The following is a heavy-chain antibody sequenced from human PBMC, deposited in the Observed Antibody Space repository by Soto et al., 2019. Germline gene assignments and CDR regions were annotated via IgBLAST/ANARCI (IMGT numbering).Heavy chain of an antibody. V-gene: IGHV3-9*01. J-gene: IGHJ4*02. CDR3: AKELGGYSYGYELDH. CDR2: ISWNSGTR. D-gene: IGHD5-18*01. Sequence: EVQLVDSGGGLVQPGRSLRLSCAASGFTFDIYAMHWVRQAPGKGLEWVASISWNSGTRGYADSVKGRFTISRDNAKNYLYLQIDSLRTEDTAFYYCAKELGGYSYGYELDHWGQGTLVAVSS. CDR1: GFTFDIYA.